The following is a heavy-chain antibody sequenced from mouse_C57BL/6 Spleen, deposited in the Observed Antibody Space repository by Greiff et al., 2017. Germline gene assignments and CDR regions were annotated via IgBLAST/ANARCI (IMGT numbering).Heavy chain of an antibody. V-gene: IGHV1-61*01. CDR1: GYTFTSYW. CDR2: IYPSDSET. D-gene: IGHD2-2*01. Sequence: QVQLQQPGAELVRPGSSVKLSCKASGYTFTSYWMDWVKQRPGQGLEWIGNIYPSDSETHYNQKFKDKATLTVDKSSSTAYMQLSSLTSEDSAVCYCAREGYDGFAYWGQGTLVTVSA. CDR3: AREGYDGFAY. J-gene: IGHJ3*01.